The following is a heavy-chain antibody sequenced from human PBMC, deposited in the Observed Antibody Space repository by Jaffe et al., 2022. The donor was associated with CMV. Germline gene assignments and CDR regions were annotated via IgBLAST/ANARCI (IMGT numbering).Heavy chain of an antibody. J-gene: IGHJ4*02. D-gene: IGHD3-3*01. CDR3: ARGRGAWSGFYTLDYFDY. CDR1: NGPFNIYY. CDR2: INHTGAT. Sequence: MQLQQWGAGLLKPSETLSLRCVVQNGPFNIYYWSWLRHSPRQGLEWIGEINHTGATNYNPSLKSRATITIDTSKNQISLNLSSVTAADTAIYYCARGRGAWSGFYTLDYFDYWGQGTLVTVSS. V-gene: IGHV4-34*01.